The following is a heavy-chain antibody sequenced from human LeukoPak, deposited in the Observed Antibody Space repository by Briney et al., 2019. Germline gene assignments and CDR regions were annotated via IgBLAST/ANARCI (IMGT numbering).Heavy chain of an antibody. V-gene: IGHV1-2*02. CDR3: ARGASSVIVVVRETKNDY. CDR2: INPNSGGT. J-gene: IGHJ4*02. D-gene: IGHD3-22*01. CDR1: GYTFTGYY. Sequence: ASVKVSCKASGYTFTGYYMHWVRQAPGQGLEWMGWINPNSGGTNYAQKFQGRVTMTRDTSISIAYMELSRLRSDDTAVYYCARGASSVIVVVRETKNDYWGQGTLVTVSS.